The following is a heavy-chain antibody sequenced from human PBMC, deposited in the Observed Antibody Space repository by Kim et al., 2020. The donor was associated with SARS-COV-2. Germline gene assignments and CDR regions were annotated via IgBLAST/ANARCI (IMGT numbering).Heavy chain of an antibody. CDR3: ARLRDYYGSGDY. D-gene: IGHD3-10*01. J-gene: IGHJ4*02. CDR2: T. Sequence: TRNSPAFQGQVTISADKSINTAYLQWSSLKASDTAMYYCARLRDYYGSGDYWGQGTLVTVSS. V-gene: IGHV5-51*01.